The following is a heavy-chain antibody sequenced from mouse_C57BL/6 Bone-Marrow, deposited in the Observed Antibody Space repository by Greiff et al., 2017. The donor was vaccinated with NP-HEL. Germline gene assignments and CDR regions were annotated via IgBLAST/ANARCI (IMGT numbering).Heavy chain of an antibody. V-gene: IGHV3-1*01. CDR3: ARVGGNYGYFDV. D-gene: IGHD1-1*02. Sequence: DVQLQESGPGMVKPSQSLSLTCTVTGYSITSGYDWHWIRHFPGNKLEWMGYISYSGSTNYNPSRKSRSSITHDTSKNHFFLKLNSVTTEDTATYYCARVGGNYGYFDVWGTGTTVTVSS. CDR2: ISYSGST. CDR1: GYSITSGYD. J-gene: IGHJ1*03.